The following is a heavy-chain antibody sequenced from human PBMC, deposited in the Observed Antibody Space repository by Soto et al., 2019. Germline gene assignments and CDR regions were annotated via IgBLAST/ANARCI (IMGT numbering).Heavy chain of an antibody. J-gene: IGHJ4*02. V-gene: IGHV4-4*02. CDR1: GGSISSSNW. Sequence: QVQLQESGPGLVKPSGTLSLTCAVSGGSISSSNWWSWVRQPPGKGLEWIGEIYHSGSTNYNPSPQCRGTISVDKSKNQFSLKLRSGTAADTAVSYCARAAMGGSSWPFDYWGQGTLVTVSS. D-gene: IGHD6-13*01. CDR3: ARAAMGGSSWPFDY. CDR2: IYHSGST.